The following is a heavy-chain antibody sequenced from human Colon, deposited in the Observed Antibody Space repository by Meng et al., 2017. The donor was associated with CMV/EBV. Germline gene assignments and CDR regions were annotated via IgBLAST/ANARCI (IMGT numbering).Heavy chain of an antibody. V-gene: IGHV3-48*03. Sequence: GGSLRLSCAVSGFVFSSYEMDWVRQAPGKGLEWVAYINTRGSTISYADSVRGRFTISRDNAKDSLFLQMNSLRAEDTAVYYCVRDCFSDLRPHCFDQWGKGTLVTVSS. CDR1: GFVFSSYE. J-gene: IGHJ4*02. CDR3: VRDCFSDLRPHCFDQ. CDR2: INTRGSTI. D-gene: IGHD2/OR15-2a*01.